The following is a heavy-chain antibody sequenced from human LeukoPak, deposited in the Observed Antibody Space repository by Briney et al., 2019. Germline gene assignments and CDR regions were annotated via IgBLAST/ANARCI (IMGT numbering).Heavy chain of an antibody. CDR2: IYSGGST. CDR1: GFTVSSNY. J-gene: IGHJ4*02. D-gene: IGHD6-19*01. Sequence: GGSLRLSCAASGFTVSSNYMSWVRQAPGKGLEWVSVIYSGGSTYYADSVKGRFTISRDNSKNTLYLQMNSLRAEDTAVYYCARVIYSGGWYEWERREYYFDYWGQGTLVTVSS. V-gene: IGHV3-53*01. CDR3: ARVIYSGGWYEWERREYYFDY.